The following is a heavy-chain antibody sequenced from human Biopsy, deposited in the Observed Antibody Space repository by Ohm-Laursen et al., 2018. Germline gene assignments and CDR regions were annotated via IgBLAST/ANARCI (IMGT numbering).Heavy chain of an antibody. V-gene: IGHV1-18*01. CDR2: ISSFNDNT. CDR1: GFIFTSYG. CDR3: ARDFFDSSGYFYYYNGVDL. D-gene: IGHD3-22*01. J-gene: IGHJ6*02. Sequence: ASVKVSCKASGFIFTSYGLSWVRQAPGQGLEWMGWISSFNDNTNYAQKFQGRVTMTADTSTSTAYMELRSLRSDDTAVYYCARDFFDSSGYFYYYNGVDLWGQGTTVTVS.